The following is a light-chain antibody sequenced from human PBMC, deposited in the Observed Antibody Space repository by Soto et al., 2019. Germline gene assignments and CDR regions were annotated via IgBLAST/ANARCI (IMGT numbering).Light chain of an antibody. J-gene: IGKJ1*01. CDR3: QHFHNWPPAGT. CDR1: QSVGSN. Sequence: EIVMAQSPATLSVSPGERASLSCRASQSVGSNLAWYQHRPGQAPRLLIYYASTRATGIPDRLSGSGSGTEFTLTISSLQSEDFAVYYCQHFHNWPPAGTFGPGTKVEIK. V-gene: IGKV3-15*01. CDR2: YAS.